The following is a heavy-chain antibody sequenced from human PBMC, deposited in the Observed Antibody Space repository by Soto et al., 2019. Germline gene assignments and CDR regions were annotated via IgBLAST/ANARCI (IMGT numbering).Heavy chain of an antibody. CDR2: ISGSGGST. Sequence: GGSLRLSCAASGFTFSSYAMSWVRQAPGKGLEWVSAISGSGGSTYYADSVKGRFTISRDNSKNTLYLQMNSLRAEDTAVYYCAKDTPHYRDDYIWGSYRDAFDIWGQGTMVTVSS. CDR1: GFTFSSYA. J-gene: IGHJ3*02. D-gene: IGHD3-16*02. V-gene: IGHV3-23*01. CDR3: AKDTPHYRDDYIWGSYRDAFDI.